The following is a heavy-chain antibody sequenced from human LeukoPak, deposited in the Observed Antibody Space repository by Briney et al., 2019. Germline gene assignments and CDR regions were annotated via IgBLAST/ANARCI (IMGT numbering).Heavy chain of an antibody. CDR1: GVSISSGSNY. CDR3: ARAYPNFWSTKVVWFDH. CDR2: IYSSGNT. D-gene: IGHD3-3*01. V-gene: IGHV4-39*07. Sequence: SETLSLTCSVSGVSISSGSNYWGWIRQPPGKTLEWIGSIYSSGNTYYNPSLKSRVIILIDTAKNHFSLNLSSVTAADTAVYYCARAYPNFWSTKVVWFDHWGQGTLVTVSS. J-gene: IGHJ5*02.